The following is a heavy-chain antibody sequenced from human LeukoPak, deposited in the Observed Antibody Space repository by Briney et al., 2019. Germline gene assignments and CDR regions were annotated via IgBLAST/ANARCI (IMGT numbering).Heavy chain of an antibody. CDR1: GFTFSSYS. Sequence: GGSLRLSCAASGFTFSSYSMNWVRQAPGKGLEWVSSISSSSSYIYYADSVKGRFTISRDNSKNTLYLQMNSLRAEDTAVYYCAKGSVSVVVPAVPYYWGQGTLVTVSS. D-gene: IGHD2-2*01. V-gene: IGHV3-21*04. CDR3: AKGSVSVVVPAVPYY. CDR2: ISSSSSYI. J-gene: IGHJ4*02.